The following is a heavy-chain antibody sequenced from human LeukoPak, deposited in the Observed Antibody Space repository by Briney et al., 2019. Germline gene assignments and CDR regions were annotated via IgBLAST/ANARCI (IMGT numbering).Heavy chain of an antibody. CDR2: ISSSSSYI. Sequence: GGSLRLFCAASGFTFSSFAMHWVRQAPGKGLEWVSSISSSSSYIYYADSVKGRFTISRDNAKNSLYLQMNSLRAEDTAVYYCAREILAPGKTHDYWGQGTLVTVSS. CDR3: AREILAPGKTHDY. J-gene: IGHJ4*02. CDR1: GFTFSSFA. V-gene: IGHV3-21*01.